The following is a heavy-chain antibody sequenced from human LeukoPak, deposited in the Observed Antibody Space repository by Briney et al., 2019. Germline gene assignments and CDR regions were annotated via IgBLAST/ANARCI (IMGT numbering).Heavy chain of an antibody. D-gene: IGHD4-17*01. J-gene: IGHJ5*02. V-gene: IGHV4-38-2*02. CDR2: IYHSGST. Sequence: PSETLSLTCTVSGYSISSGYYWGWIRQPPGKGLEWIGSIYHSGSTYYNPSLKSRVTISVDTSKNQFSLKLSSVTAADTAVYYCGRGDTGDYGEGYGSLYKVFDPGGQGTLVTFS. CDR1: GYSISSGYY. CDR3: GRGDTGDYGEGYGSLYKVFDP.